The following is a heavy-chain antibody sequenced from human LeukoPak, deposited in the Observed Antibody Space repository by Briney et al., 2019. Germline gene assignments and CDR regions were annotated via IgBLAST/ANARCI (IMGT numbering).Heavy chain of an antibody. CDR2: INPNSGGT. Sequence: ASVKVSCKASGYTFTGYYMHWVRQAPGQGLEWMGWINPNSGGTNYAQKFQGRVTMTRDTSISTAYMELSRLRSDDTAVYYCARGVRIAVAGTISLGYWGQGTLVTVSS. CDR3: ARGVRIAVAGTISLGY. V-gene: IGHV1-2*02. CDR1: GYTFTGYY. D-gene: IGHD6-19*01. J-gene: IGHJ4*02.